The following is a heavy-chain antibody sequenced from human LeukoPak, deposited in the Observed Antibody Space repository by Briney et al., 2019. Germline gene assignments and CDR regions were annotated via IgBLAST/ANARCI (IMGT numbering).Heavy chain of an antibody. CDR2: ISGSGGST. Sequence: PGGSLRLSCAASGFTSSSYAMSWVRQAPGKGLEWVSAISGSGGSTYYADSVKGRFTISRDNSKNTLYLQMNSLRAEDTAVYYCANPPWWIQLTSSTTSLDYWGQGTLVTVSS. CDR1: GFTSSSYA. V-gene: IGHV3-23*01. D-gene: IGHD5-18*01. J-gene: IGHJ4*02. CDR3: ANPPWWIQLTSSTTSLDY.